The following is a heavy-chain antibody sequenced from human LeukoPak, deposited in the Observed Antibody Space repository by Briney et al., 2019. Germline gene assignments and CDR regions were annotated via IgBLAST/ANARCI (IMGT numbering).Heavy chain of an antibody. CDR1: GFTFSSYS. V-gene: IGHV3-21*01. J-gene: IGHJ6*03. CDR3: ARVARRSSTLGLYYYYYMDV. Sequence: GRSLRLSCAASGFTFSSYSMNWVRQAPGKGLEWVSSISSSSSYIYYADSVKGRFTISRDNAKNSLYLQMNSLRAEDTAVYYCARVARRSSTLGLYYYYYMDVWGKGTTVTVSS. CDR2: ISSSSSYI. D-gene: IGHD2-2*01.